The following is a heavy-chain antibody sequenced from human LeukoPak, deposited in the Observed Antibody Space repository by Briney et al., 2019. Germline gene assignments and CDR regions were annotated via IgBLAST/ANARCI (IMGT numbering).Heavy chain of an antibody. D-gene: IGHD3-3*01. J-gene: IGHJ4*02. CDR1: RFIFSSYG. Sequence: GGSLRFSCAASRFIFSSYGMHWVRQAPGKGLEWVAVISYDGSNKYYADSVKGRFTISRDNSKNTLYLQMNSLRAEDTAVYYCAKDRRVDYDFWRRGFDYWGQGTLVTVSS. CDR3: AKDRRVDYDFWRRGFDY. CDR2: ISYDGSNK. V-gene: IGHV3-30*18.